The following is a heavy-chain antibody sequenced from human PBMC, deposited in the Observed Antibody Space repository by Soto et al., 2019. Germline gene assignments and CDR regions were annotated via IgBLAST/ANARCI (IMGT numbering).Heavy chain of an antibody. V-gene: IGHV4-30-2*01. CDR1: GGSISSGGYS. CDR2: IYHSGST. D-gene: IGHD4-17*01. J-gene: IGHJ6*02. CDR3: ASHYGPYGMDV. Sequence: QLQLQESGSGLVKPSQTLSLTCAVSGGSISSGGYSWSWIRQPPGKGLEWIGYIYHSGSTYYNPSLKSRVTISVARSKNQFSLKLSSVTAADTAVYYCASHYGPYGMDVWGQGTTVTVSS.